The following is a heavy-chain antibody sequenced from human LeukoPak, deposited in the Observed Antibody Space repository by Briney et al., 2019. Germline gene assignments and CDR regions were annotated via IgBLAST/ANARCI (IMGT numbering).Heavy chain of an antibody. CDR1: GGSISSYY. D-gene: IGHD2-15*01. CDR2: VSHSGYS. J-gene: IGHJ4*02. V-gene: IGHV4-59*08. CDR3: ARTYCSGGSCHFDY. Sequence: SETLSLTCDVSGGSISSYYWSWIRQPPGKGLECIGYVSHSGYSNAHPSLKSRVTISIDTSKNQISLKLSSVTAADTAVYYCARTYCSGGSCHFDYWGQGTLVTVSS.